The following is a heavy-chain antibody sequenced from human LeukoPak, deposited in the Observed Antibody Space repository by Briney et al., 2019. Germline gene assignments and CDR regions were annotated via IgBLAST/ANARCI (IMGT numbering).Heavy chain of an antibody. CDR3: GRGGYSGYDSSAFDI. J-gene: IGHJ3*02. V-gene: IGHV4-30-2*01. Sequence: SETLSLTSADSGGSISRGGYSWSWIRLPPGEGLGWIVYIYRSGSTYYNPSFKSRVTISVDRSRNQFSLKLSSVSAADTAVYYCGRGGYSGYDSSAFDIWGQGTMVTVSS. CDR2: IYRSGST. CDR1: GGSISRGGYS. D-gene: IGHD5-12*01.